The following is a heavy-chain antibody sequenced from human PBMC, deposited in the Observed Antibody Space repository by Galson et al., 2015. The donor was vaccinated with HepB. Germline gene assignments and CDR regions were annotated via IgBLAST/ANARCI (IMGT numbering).Heavy chain of an antibody. V-gene: IGHV4-59*01. Sequence: LSLTCTVSGGSISSYYWSWIRQPPGKGLEWIGYIYYSGSTNYNPSLKSRVTISIDTSKNQFSLKLSSVTAADTAVYYCARRYCSGGACLPRHFDFWGQGTLVTVSS. CDR1: GGSISSYY. CDR2: IYYSGST. J-gene: IGHJ4*02. CDR3: ARRYCSGGACLPRHFDF. D-gene: IGHD2-15*01.